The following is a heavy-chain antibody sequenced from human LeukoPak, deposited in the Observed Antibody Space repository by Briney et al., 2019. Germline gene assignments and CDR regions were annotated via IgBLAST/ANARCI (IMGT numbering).Heavy chain of an antibody. J-gene: IGHJ6*03. Sequence: SVRVSCKASGVTFSSYVISWVRQAPGQGLEWMGGIIPIFGTANYAQKFQGRVTITADESTSTAYMELSSLRSEDTAVYYCARSGYGGSYYGGYYYMDVWGKGTTVTVSS. V-gene: IGHV1-69*01. CDR2: IIPIFGTA. CDR1: GVTFSSYV. CDR3: ARSGYGGSYYGGYYYMDV. D-gene: IGHD1-26*01.